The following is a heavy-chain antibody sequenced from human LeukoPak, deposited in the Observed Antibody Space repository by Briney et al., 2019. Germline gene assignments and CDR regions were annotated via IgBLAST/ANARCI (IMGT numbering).Heavy chain of an antibody. CDR3: ARTDPSTEGIKYYFDY. V-gene: IGHV4-31*03. CDR1: GGSISSGGYY. Sequence: SQTLSLTCTVSGGSISSGGYYWSWIRQHPGKGLEWIGYIYYSGSTYYNPSLKSRVTMSVDTSKNQFSLKLSSVTAADTAVYYCARTDPSTEGIKYYFDYWGQGTLVTVSS. D-gene: IGHD5-12*01. CDR2: IYYSGST. J-gene: IGHJ4*02.